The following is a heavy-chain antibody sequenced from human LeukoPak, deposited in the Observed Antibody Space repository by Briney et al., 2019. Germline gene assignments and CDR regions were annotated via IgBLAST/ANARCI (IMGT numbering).Heavy chain of an antibody. J-gene: IGHJ4*02. D-gene: IGHD2-15*01. CDR3: AKVGIVVVVAATPYFDY. CDR1: GFTFSSYA. CDR2: ISGSGGST. Sequence: GGSLRLSCAASGFTFSSYAMSWVRQAPGKGLEWVSAISGSGGSTYYADSVKGRFTISRDNSKNTLYLQMNSLRAEDTVVYYCAKVGIVVVVAATPYFDYWGQGTLVTVSS. V-gene: IGHV3-23*01.